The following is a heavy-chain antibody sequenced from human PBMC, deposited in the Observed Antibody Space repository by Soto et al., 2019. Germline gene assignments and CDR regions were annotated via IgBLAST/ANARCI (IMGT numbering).Heavy chain of an antibody. Sequence: PGGSLGLSCTVSGFAFNNYGINWVRQAPGQGLEWVSSISKSDYTYYSDSVKGRFTISRDNAKNSVSLQMNTLRVEDTAVYYCAREDSIIIPAVSDFWGQGTLVTVPQ. J-gene: IGHJ4*02. CDR1: GFAFNNYG. D-gene: IGHD2-2*01. CDR2: ISKSDYT. CDR3: AREDSIIIPAVSDF. V-gene: IGHV3-21*01.